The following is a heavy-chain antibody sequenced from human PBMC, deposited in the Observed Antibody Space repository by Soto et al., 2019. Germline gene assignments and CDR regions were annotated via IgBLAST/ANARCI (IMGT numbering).Heavy chain of an antibody. Sequence: QLQLQESGSGLVKPSQTLSLTCAVSGGSISSGGYSWSWIRQPPGKGLECIGYISHTGSTHYNPSLKRRVTISVDRSKNQFSLKLSSVTAADTAVYYFARGGGFLGYWGQGTLVTVSS. CDR3: ARGGGFLGY. CDR1: GGSISSGGYS. J-gene: IGHJ4*02. V-gene: IGHV4-30-2*01. D-gene: IGHD3-10*01. CDR2: ISHTGST.